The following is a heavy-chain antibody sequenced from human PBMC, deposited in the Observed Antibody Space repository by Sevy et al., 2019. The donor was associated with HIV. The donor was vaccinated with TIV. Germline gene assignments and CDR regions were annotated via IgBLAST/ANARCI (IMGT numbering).Heavy chain of an antibody. CDR1: GFPFSSYE. V-gene: IGHV3-48*03. J-gene: IGHJ4*02. CDR2: ISNTGNTI. Sequence: GGSLRLSCAASGFPFSSYEMNWVRQAPGRGLEWISYISNTGNTISYSDSVRGRFTIFRDNAKNSLFLHMTSLRAEDTATYYWARDLRPSATTVAQFDYWGRGTLVTVSS. CDR3: ARDLRPSATTVAQFDY. D-gene: IGHD4-17*01.